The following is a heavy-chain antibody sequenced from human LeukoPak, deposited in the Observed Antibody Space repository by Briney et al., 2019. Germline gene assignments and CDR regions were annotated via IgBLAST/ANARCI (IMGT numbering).Heavy chain of an antibody. CDR2: INPTGGST. D-gene: IGHD3-22*01. Sequence: GASVKVSCKASGYTFLSYFMHWVRQAPGQGLEWMGIINPTGGSTTYAQKFQGRVTMTRDTSTSTVYMELNSLRSEDTAVYYCARDHYYDKSDHPTDQGGYWGQGTLVTVSS. CDR3: ARDHYYDKSDHPTDQGGY. V-gene: IGHV1-46*01. CDR1: GYTFLSYF. J-gene: IGHJ4*02.